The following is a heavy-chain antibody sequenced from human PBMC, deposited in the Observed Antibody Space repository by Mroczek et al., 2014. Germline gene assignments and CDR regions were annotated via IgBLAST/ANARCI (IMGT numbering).Heavy chain of an antibody. CDR3: AKYFNYINSPTFDF. V-gene: IGHV3-23*04. CDR1: GFTFNSYV. D-gene: IGHD1-1*01. Sequence: EVQLVETGGGLVQPGGSLRLSCAASGFTFNSYVMSWVRQAPGKGLEWVSAIGGSGGSTYYAGSVRGRFTISRDNSKNTLYLQMNSLRAEDTAVYYCAKYFNYINSPTFDFWGQGTLVTVSS. CDR2: IGGSGGST. J-gene: IGHJ4*02.